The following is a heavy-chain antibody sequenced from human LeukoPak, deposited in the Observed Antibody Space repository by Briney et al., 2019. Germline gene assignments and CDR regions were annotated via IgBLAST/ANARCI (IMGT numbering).Heavy chain of an antibody. CDR1: GFTASSNY. D-gene: IGHD4-23*01. CDR3: ARTVVTYYFDY. CDR2: IYSGGST. V-gene: IGHV3-66*02. Sequence: GGSLRLSCAASGFTASSNYMSWVRQAPGKGLEWVSVIYSGGSTYYADSVKGRFTISRDNSKNTLYLQMNSLRAEDTAVYYCARTVVTYYFDYWGQGTLVTVSS. J-gene: IGHJ4*02.